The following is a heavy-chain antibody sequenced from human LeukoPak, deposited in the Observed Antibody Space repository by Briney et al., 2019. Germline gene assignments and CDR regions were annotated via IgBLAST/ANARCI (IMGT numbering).Heavy chain of an antibody. CDR3: AKARLLGRYYMDV. Sequence: GGSLTLSCAASGFTFSSYAMSWVPQAPGKGVEWVSAISGSGGSTYYADSVKGRFTISRDNSKNTLYLQMNSLRAEDTAVYYCAKARLLGRYYMDVWGKGTTVTVSS. V-gene: IGHV3-23*01. J-gene: IGHJ6*03. CDR2: ISGSGGST. CDR1: GFTFSSYA.